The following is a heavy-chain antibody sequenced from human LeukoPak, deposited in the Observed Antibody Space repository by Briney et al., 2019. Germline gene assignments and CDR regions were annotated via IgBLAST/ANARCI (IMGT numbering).Heavy chain of an antibody. Sequence: GGSLRLSCTASGSSFSGHWMHWARQLPGKGLVWVSRISPTGSTTSYADSVKGRFTVSRDNAKNTLYLQVNNLRAEDTAVYYCARGPNSNWSGLDFWGQGTLLTDSS. CDR3: ARGPNSNWSGLDF. CDR1: GSSFSGHW. CDR2: ISPTGSTT. V-gene: IGHV3-74*01. D-gene: IGHD6-6*01. J-gene: IGHJ4*02.